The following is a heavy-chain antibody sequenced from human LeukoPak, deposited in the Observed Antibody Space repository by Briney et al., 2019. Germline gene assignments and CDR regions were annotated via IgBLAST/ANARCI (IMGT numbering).Heavy chain of an antibody. J-gene: IGHJ4*02. D-gene: IGHD3-3*01. V-gene: IGHV3-23*01. CDR3: ARERDFWSGYYSDY. CDR2: ISGSGGST. Sequence: GGSLRLSCAASGFTFSSYAMSWVRQAPGKGLEWVSAISGSGGSTYYADSVKGRFTISRDNSKNTLYLQMNSLRAEDTAVYYCARERDFWSGYYSDYWGQGTLVTVSS. CDR1: GFTFSSYA.